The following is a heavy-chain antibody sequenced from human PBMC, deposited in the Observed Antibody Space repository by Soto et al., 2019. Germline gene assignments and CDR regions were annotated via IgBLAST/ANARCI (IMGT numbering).Heavy chain of an antibody. J-gene: IGHJ4*02. D-gene: IGHD4-17*01. Sequence: GGSLRLSCAASGFTFSSYAMSWVRQAPGKGLEWVSATSGSGGSTYYADSVKGRFTISRDNSKNTLYLQMNSLRAEDAAVYYCAKSRYGDYPYYFDYWGQGTLVTVSS. CDR1: GFTFSSYA. CDR2: TSGSGGST. CDR3: AKSRYGDYPYYFDY. V-gene: IGHV3-23*01.